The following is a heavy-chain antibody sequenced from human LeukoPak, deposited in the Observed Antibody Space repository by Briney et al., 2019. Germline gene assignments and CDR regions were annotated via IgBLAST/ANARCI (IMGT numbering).Heavy chain of an antibody. D-gene: IGHD2-15*01. CDR2: ISSDSNYI. J-gene: IGHJ4*02. V-gene: IGHV3-21*01. CDR3: ARDRQCLIGTCYSNPPDY. Sequence: PGGSLRLSCAASGFTFSSYSMDWVRQAPGKGLEWVSSISSDSNYIYYADSVKGRFTISRDNAKNSLYLQMNSLSAEDTAVYYCARDRQCLIGTCYSNPPDYWGQGTLVTVSS. CDR1: GFTFSSYS.